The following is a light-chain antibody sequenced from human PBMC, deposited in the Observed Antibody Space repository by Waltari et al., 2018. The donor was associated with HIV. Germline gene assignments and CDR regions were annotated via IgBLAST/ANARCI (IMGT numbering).Light chain of an antibody. J-gene: IGKJ2*01. CDR3: QQYENWPYT. V-gene: IGKV3-15*01. CDR1: QSVSTN. Sequence: EIFLTQSPATLSVSPGDRATLSCRASQSVSTNLAWYQFKPGQAPRLLIRAASTRASGVPARFSGSGSWAEFTLAISSLQSEDFALYYCQQYENWPYTFGQGTKV. CDR2: AAS.